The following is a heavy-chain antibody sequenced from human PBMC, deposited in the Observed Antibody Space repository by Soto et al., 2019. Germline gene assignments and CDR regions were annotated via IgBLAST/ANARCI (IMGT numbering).Heavy chain of an antibody. CDR1: GGSISSSSYY. CDR2: IYYSGST. V-gene: IGHV4-39*07. CDR3: ARSEDLVPYYYDSSGYWFDP. J-gene: IGHJ5*02. D-gene: IGHD3-22*01. Sequence: SETLSLTCTVSGGSISSSSYYWGWIRQPPGKGLEWIGSIYYSGSTYYNPSLKSRVTISVDTSKNQFSLKLSSVTAADTAVYYCARSEDLVPYYYDSSGYWFDPWGQGTLVTVSS.